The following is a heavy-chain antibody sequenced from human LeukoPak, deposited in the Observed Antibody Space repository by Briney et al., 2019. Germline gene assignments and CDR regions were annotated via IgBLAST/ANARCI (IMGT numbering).Heavy chain of an antibody. V-gene: IGHV3-48*01. D-gene: IGHD2-21*02. CDR2: ISSSSSTI. J-gene: IGHJ3*02. Sequence: PGGSLRLSCAASGFTFSSYSMNWVRQAPGKGLEWVSYISSSSSTIYYADSVKGRFTISRDNAKNSLYLQMNSLRAEDTAVYYCARGRAYCGGDCYSGDAFDIWGQGTMVTVSS. CDR1: GFTFSSYS. CDR3: ARGRAYCGGDCYSGDAFDI.